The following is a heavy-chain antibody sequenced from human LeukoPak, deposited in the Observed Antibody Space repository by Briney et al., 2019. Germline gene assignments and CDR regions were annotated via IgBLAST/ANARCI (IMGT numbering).Heavy chain of an antibody. CDR2: INSDGSWT. J-gene: IGHJ4*02. V-gene: IGHV3-74*01. D-gene: IGHD2-2*01. CDR1: GNYW. Sequence: GGSLRLSCAASGNYWMHWVRQAPGKGLVWVSHINSDGSWTSYADSVKGRFTISKDNAKNTVYLQMNNLGAEDTAVYYCVSFYETYWGRGTLVTVSS. CDR3: VSFYETY.